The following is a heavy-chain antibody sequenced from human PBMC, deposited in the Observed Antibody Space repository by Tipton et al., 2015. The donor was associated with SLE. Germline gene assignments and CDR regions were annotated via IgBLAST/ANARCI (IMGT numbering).Heavy chain of an antibody. CDR2: IFTSGST. CDR3: ARLPDYFDH. V-gene: IGHV4-61*02. J-gene: IGHJ4*02. Sequence: TLSLTCTVSCGSISSVNYYWSWIRQPAGKGLEWIGRIFTSGSTNYNSSLKSRVTISVDTSKNHFSLNLRSVTAADTAVHYCARLPDYFDHWGQGALVTVSS. CDR1: CGSISSVNYY.